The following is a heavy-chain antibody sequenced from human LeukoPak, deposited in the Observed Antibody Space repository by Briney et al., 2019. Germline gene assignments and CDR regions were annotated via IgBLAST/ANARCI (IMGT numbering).Heavy chain of an antibody. CDR1: GYSISSGYY. J-gene: IGHJ4*02. Sequence: SETLSLTCTVSGYSISSGYYWGWIRQPPGKGLEWIGSIYHSGSTYYNPSLKSRVTISVDTSKNQFSLKLSSVTAADTAVYYCARHFLYYIDYWGQGTLVTVSS. CDR2: IYHSGST. CDR3: ARHFLYYIDY. V-gene: IGHV4-38-2*02. D-gene: IGHD3-3*02.